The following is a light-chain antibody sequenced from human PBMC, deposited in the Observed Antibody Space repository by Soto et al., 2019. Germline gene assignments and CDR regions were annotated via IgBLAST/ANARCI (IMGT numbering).Light chain of an antibody. Sequence: QSALTQPASVSGSPGQSITISCTGTSSDVGGYNYVSWYQQHPGKAPKLMISDVSNRPSGVSNRFSGSKSGNTASLTISGLPTWEEADYYRSSYTTIRPFAFRKGPKATVL. CDR3: SSYTTIRPFA. CDR2: DVS. V-gene: IGLV2-14*01. J-gene: IGLJ1*01. CDR1: SSDVGGYNY.